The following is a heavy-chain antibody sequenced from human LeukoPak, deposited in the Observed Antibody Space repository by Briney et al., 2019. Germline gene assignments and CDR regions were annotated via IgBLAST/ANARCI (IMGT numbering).Heavy chain of an antibody. J-gene: IGHJ3*02. V-gene: IGHV3-23*01. Sequence: GGSLRLSCVASGFTFGSYAMNWVRQAPGKGLEWVSAISGSGSSTYYADSVKGRFTISRDNSKNTLYLQMNSLRAEDTAVYYCAKIGSPTTYYDFWSGYPDAFDIWGQGTMVTVSS. CDR3: AKIGSPTTYYDFWSGYPDAFDI. D-gene: IGHD3-3*01. CDR2: ISGSGSST. CDR1: GFTFGSYA.